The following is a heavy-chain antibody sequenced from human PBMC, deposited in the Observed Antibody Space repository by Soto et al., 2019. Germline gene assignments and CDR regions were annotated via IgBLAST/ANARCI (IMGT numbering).Heavy chain of an antibody. D-gene: IGHD5-12*01. V-gene: IGHV5-51*01. J-gene: IGHJ6*03. CDR1: GYSFTSYW. CDR2: IYPGDSDT. Sequence: PGVSLKISCKGSGYSFTSYWIDWVRQMPGKGLEWLGIIYPGDSDTRYSPSFQGQVTISADKSISTAYLQWSSLKASDTAMYYCARRANIVALIRTDYYYYMEVWGKGTTVTVSS. CDR3: ARRANIVALIRTDYYYYMEV.